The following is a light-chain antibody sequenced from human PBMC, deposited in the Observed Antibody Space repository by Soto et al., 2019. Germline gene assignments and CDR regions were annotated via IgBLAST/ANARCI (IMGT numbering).Light chain of an antibody. CDR1: SNDVGGYNY. CDR3: SSYGGANTVV. Sequence: QSVLTQPPSASGSPGQSVTISCTGTSNDVGGYNYVSWYQQHPGKAPKLMIHEVSKRPSGVPDRFSGSKSGNTASLTVSGLLTEDEADYYCSSYGGANTVVFGGGTKVTVL. V-gene: IGLV2-8*01. CDR2: EVS. J-gene: IGLJ2*01.